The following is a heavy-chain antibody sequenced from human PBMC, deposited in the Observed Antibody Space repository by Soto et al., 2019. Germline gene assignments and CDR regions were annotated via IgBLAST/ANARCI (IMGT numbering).Heavy chain of an antibody. CDR1: GFTFSSYW. Sequence: EVQLVESGGCLVQPGGSLRLSCAASGFTFSSYWMHWVRQVPGKGLVWVSHIDSDGNSTTYADSVKGRFTISRDNAKNTVYLQMNSLRAEDTAVYYCVRDDVGVGIDYWGLVTLVTVSS. V-gene: IGHV3-74*03. D-gene: IGHD1-26*01. CDR2: IDSDGNST. CDR3: VRDDVGVGIDY. J-gene: IGHJ4*02.